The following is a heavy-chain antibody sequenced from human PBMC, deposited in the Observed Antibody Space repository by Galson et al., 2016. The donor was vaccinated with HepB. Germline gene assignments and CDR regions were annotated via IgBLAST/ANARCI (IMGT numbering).Heavy chain of an antibody. V-gene: IGHV1-46*01. Sequence: SVKVSCKASGYTFTNYYMHWVRQAPGQGLQWMGIINPTGSSTSYAQKFQGRVTLTRDTSTSTVYMELSSLRSEDTAVHYCARSPQWLEHFDYWGQGTLVTVSS. CDR3: ARSPQWLEHFDY. J-gene: IGHJ4*02. CDR1: GYTFTNYY. D-gene: IGHD6-19*01. CDR2: INPTGSST.